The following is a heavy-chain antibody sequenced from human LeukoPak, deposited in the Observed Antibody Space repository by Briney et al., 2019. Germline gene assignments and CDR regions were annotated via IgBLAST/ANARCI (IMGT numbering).Heavy chain of an antibody. CDR2: ISYDGSNK. V-gene: IGHV3-30*18. Sequence: GRSLRLSCAASGFTFSSYGMRWVRQAPGKGLEWVAVISYDGSNKYYADSVRGRFTISRDNSKNTLYLQMNSLRAEDTAVYYCAKAPGGGIYFEYWGQGTLVTVSP. D-gene: IGHD6-13*01. J-gene: IGHJ4*02. CDR3: AKAPGGGIYFEY. CDR1: GFTFSSYG.